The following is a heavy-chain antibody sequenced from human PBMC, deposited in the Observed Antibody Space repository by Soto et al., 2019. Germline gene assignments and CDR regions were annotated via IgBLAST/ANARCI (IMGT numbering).Heavy chain of an antibody. CDR3: ARGLDQPPVGLYFDT. CDR2: IIPAFGTA. D-gene: IGHD2-2*01. Sequence: QVQLVQSGAEVKNPGSSVKVSCKTSGGTFNSYLIDWVRQAPGQGLEWMGGIIPAFGTAKYAQKFQGRVTITADKPTTTACMELRTLTSEDTAVYYCARGLDQPPVGLYFDTWGQGTLVTVSS. V-gene: IGHV1-69*06. CDR1: GGTFNSYL. J-gene: IGHJ4*02.